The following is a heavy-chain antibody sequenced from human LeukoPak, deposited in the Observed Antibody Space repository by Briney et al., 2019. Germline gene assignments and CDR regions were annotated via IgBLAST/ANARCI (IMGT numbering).Heavy chain of an antibody. J-gene: IGHJ4*02. D-gene: IGHD1-1*01. Sequence: SETLSLTCTVSGGSISSSSKYWGWIRQPPGKGLEWFGSIYYSGSTYYNPSRNNGDTIAVDTSKNQCSQKLTVVTAADTAVYNCARQTGTGAFDYWGQGTLVTVSS. CDR3: ARQTGTGAFDY. CDR1: GGSISSSSKY. V-gene: IGHV4-39*01. CDR2: IYYSGST.